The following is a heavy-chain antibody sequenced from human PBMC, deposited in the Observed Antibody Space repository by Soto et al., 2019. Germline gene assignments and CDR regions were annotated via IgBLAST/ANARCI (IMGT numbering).Heavy chain of an antibody. CDR3: ARVIVPAAVDHYYYYYMDV. CDR2: IYYSGST. Sequence: QVQLQESGPGLVKPSETLSLTCTVSGGSISSYYWSWIRQPPGKGLEWIGYIYYSGSTNYNPPLKSRVTILVDTSKNQFSLKLSSVTAADTVVYYCARVIVPAAVDHYYYYYMDVWGKGTTVTVSS. J-gene: IGHJ6*03. CDR1: GGSISSYY. D-gene: IGHD2-2*01. V-gene: IGHV4-59*01.